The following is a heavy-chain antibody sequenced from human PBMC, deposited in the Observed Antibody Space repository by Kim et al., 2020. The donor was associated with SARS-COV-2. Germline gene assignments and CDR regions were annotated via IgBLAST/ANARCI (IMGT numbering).Heavy chain of an antibody. D-gene: IGHD3-3*01. J-gene: IGHJ6*02. V-gene: IGHV3-30*18. CDR1: GFTFSSYG. CDR3: AKDLLRFLGGYGMDV. Sequence: GGSLRLSCAASGFTFSSYGMHWVRQAPGKGLEWVAVISYDGSNKYYADSVKGRFTISRDNSKNTLYLQMNSLRAEDTAVYYCAKDLLRFLGGYGMDVWG. CDR2: ISYDGSNK.